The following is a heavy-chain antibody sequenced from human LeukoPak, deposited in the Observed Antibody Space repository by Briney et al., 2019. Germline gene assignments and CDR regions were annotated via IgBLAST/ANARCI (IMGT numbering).Heavy chain of an antibody. J-gene: IGHJ4*02. V-gene: IGHV1-2*06. Sequence: GASVKVSCKASGHTFTNYYIHWVRQAPGQGLEWMGRINPNSGDTNYAQKFQGRVTMTRDTSITTAYMELSRLRSDDTALYYCARQYSPNYFDYWGQGTLVTVSS. CDR3: ARQYSPNYFDY. CDR1: GHTFTNYY. D-gene: IGHD5-18*01. CDR2: INPNSGDT.